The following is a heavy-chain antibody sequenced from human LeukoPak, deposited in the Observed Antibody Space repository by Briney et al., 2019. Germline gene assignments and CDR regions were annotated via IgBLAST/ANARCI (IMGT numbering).Heavy chain of an antibody. CDR2: ISGSGGST. Sequence: PGGSLRLSCAASGFTFSSYAMSWVRQAPGKGLEWVSAISGSGGSTYYADSVKGRFTISRDNSKNTLYLQMNSLRAEDTAVYYCAKLVLGYCSGGSCYSDAFDIWGQGTMVTVSS. J-gene: IGHJ3*02. CDR1: GFTFSSYA. D-gene: IGHD2-15*01. CDR3: AKLVLGYCSGGSCYSDAFDI. V-gene: IGHV3-23*01.